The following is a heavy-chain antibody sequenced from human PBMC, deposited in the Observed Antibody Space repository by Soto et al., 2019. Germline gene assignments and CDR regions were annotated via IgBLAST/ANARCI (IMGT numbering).Heavy chain of an antibody. D-gene: IGHD3-22*01. CDR3: ARVTFYYDASGYNWYFDL. Sequence: PVGSLRLSGAASGFTFSNDDMQSVRQPTGKCLEWVPCLGPAGDPYYPGSVTGRFTISRENARNYLYLQMNSLRPGDTALYYCARVTFYYDASGYNWYFDLWGRGTTVTVSS. V-gene: IGHV3-13*05. J-gene: IGHJ2*01. CDR1: GFTFSNDD. CDR2: LGPAGDP.